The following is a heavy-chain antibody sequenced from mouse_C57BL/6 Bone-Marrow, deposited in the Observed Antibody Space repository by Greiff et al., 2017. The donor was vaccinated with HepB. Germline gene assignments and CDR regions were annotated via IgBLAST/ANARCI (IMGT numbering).Heavy chain of an antibody. V-gene: IGHV1-55*01. J-gene: IGHJ4*01. Sequence: VQLVESGAELVKPGASVKMSCKASGYTFTSYWITWVKQRPGQGLEWIGDIYPGSGSTNYNEKFKSKATLTVDTSSSTAYMQLSSLTSEDSAVYYCARFGGYYFYYAMDYWGQGTSVTVSS. CDR3: ARFGGYYFYYAMDY. D-gene: IGHD2-3*01. CDR1: GYTFTSYW. CDR2: IYPGSGST.